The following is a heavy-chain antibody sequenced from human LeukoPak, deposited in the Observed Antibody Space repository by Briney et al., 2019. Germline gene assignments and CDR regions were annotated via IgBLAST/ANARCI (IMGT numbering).Heavy chain of an antibody. J-gene: IGHJ5*02. V-gene: IGHV4-34*01. CDR1: GGSFSGYY. Sequence: SETLSLTCAVYGGSFSGYYWSWIRQPPGKGLEWIGEIKHSGSTNYNPSLKSRVTISVDTSKNQFSLKLSSVTAADTAVYYCARGLVVLMVYAKSWFDPWGQGTLVTVSS. D-gene: IGHD2-8*01. CDR3: ARGLVVLMVYAKSWFDP. CDR2: IKHSGST.